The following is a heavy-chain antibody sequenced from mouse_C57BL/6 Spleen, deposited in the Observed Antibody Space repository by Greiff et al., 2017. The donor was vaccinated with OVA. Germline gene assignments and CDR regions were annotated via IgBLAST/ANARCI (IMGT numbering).Heavy chain of an antibody. CDR2: IDPSDSYT. CDR1: GYTFTSYW. J-gene: IGHJ1*03. D-gene: IGHD1-1*01. CDR3: ARFLVYYGSSPQRYFDV. V-gene: IGHV1-69*01. Sequence: QVQLQQPGAELVMPGASVKLSCKASGYTFTSYWMHWVKQRPGQGLEWIGEIDPSDSYTNYNQKFKGKSTLTVDKSSSTAYMQLSSLTSEDSAVYYCARFLVYYGSSPQRYFDVWGTGTTVTVSS.